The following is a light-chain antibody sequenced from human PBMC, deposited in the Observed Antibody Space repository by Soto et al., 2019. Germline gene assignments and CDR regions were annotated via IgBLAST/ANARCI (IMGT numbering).Light chain of an antibody. J-gene: IGKJ1*01. CDR3: QQYNSYART. V-gene: IGKV1-5*03. CDR1: QSISSW. Sequence: DIQMTQSPSTLSASVGDRVTITCRASQSISSWLAWYQQKPGKAPKLLIYKASSLKSGVPSRFSGSGSGTEFTLTISSLQPDDFATYYCQQYNSYARTFCQGTKGEIK. CDR2: KAS.